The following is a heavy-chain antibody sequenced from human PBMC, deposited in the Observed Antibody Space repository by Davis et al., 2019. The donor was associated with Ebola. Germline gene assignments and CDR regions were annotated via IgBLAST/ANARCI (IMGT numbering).Heavy chain of an antibody. CDR3: ARSSIAARPGYYYGMDV. CDR1: GFTFSNYA. Sequence: PGGSLRLSCAASGFTFSNYAMHWVRQAPGKGLEWVANIKQDGSEKYYVDSVKGRFTISRDNAKNSLYLQMNSLRAEDTAVYYCARSSIAARPGYYYGMDVWGQGTTVTVSS. D-gene: IGHD6-6*01. CDR2: IKQDGSEK. J-gene: IGHJ6*02. V-gene: IGHV3-7*01.